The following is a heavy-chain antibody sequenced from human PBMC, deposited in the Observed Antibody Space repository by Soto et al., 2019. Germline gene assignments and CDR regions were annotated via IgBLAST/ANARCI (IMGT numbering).Heavy chain of an antibody. CDR3: ARGGSGNFDA. D-gene: IGHD6-25*01. CDR2: VHSDGSAT. V-gene: IGHV3-74*03. Sequence: GGSLRLSCAASGFTFSGYWMHWVRQAPGKGLVWVSRVHSDGSATTYADSVKGRFTISRDNTKNTVYLQMNSLGADDTAVYFCARGGSGNFDAWGRGTLVTVS. CDR1: GFTFSGYW. J-gene: IGHJ4*02.